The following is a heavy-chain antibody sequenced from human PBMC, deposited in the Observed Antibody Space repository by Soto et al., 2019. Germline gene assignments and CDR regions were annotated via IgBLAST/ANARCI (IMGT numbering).Heavy chain of an antibody. Sequence: SETLSLTCTVSGGSIGTYYWSWIRQPPGKGLEWIGYIYYSGSTNYNLPLKSRVTISVDTSKNQFSLKLSSVTAADTAVYYCARHYSSSWYYFDYWGQGIPVTVSS. V-gene: IGHV4-59*08. CDR3: ARHYSSSWYYFDY. D-gene: IGHD6-13*01. CDR1: GGSIGTYY. CDR2: IYYSGST. J-gene: IGHJ4*02.